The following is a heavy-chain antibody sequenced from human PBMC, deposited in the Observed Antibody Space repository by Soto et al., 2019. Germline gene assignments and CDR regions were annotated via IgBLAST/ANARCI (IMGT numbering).Heavy chain of an antibody. V-gene: IGHV4-39*02. CDR2: IYYRGST. D-gene: IGHD3-16*02. CDR3: ARGAMITLRGVNVTGAFDI. Sequence: QLQLQESGPGLVKPSETLSLTCTVSGGSISSSSYYWGWIRQPPGKGLEWIGSIYYRGSTYYTPYLKSRVTISVDTSKNHISLQLSSVTAADTAEYDFARGAMITLRGVNVTGAFDIWGQGTMVTVSS. J-gene: IGHJ3*02. CDR1: GGSISSSSYY.